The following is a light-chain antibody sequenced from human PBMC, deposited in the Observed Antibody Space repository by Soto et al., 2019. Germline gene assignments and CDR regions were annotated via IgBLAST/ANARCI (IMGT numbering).Light chain of an antibody. CDR2: EVI. Sequence: QSALTQPPSASGSPGQSVTISSTGTSIDVGGHNYVSWYQQHPGKAPKLMIYEVIKRPSGVPDRFSGSKSGNTASLTVSGLQAEDEADYFCSSYAGTNNYVVFGGGTKLTVL. V-gene: IGLV2-8*01. CDR3: SSYAGTNNYVV. CDR1: SIDVGGHNY. J-gene: IGLJ2*01.